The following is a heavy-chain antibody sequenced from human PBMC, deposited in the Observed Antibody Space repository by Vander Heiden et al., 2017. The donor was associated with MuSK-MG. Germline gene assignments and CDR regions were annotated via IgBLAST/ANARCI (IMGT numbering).Heavy chain of an antibody. CDR1: SYA. CDR2: ISGSGGST. D-gene: IGHD3-3*01. J-gene: IGHJ1*01. CDR3: AKKQGYDFWSGYYGPAEYFQH. V-gene: IGHV3-23*01. Sequence: SYAMSWVRQAPGKGLEWVSAISGSGGSTYYADSVKGRFTISRDNSKNTLYLQMNSLRAEDTAVYYCAKKQGYDFWSGYYGPAEYFQHWGQGTLVTVSS.